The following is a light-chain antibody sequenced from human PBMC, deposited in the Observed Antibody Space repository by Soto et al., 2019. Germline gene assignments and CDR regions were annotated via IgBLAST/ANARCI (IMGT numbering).Light chain of an antibody. Sequence: DIQMTQSPSTLSASVGDRVTITCRASQSVSSWLAWYQQKPGKAPNLLIYTASSLESGVPSRFSGSGSGTEFTLIISNLQPDDFVTYYCQQFKDYVWTFGQGTKVDIK. CDR1: QSVSSW. CDR2: TAS. J-gene: IGKJ1*01. CDR3: QQFKDYVWT. V-gene: IGKV1-5*03.